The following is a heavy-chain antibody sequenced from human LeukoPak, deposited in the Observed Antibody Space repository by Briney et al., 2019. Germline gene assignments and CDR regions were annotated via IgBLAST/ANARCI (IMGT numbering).Heavy chain of an antibody. CDR1: GGSISSYY. V-gene: IGHV4-59*08. Sequence: SSETLSLTCTVSGGSISSYYWSWIRQPPGKGLEWIGYIYYSGSTNYNPSLKSRVTISVDTSKNQFSLKLSSVTAADTAVYYCARRPTMVRGVIITSHFDYWGQGTLVTVSS. CDR3: ARRPTMVRGVIITSHFDY. CDR2: IYYSGST. D-gene: IGHD3-10*01. J-gene: IGHJ4*02.